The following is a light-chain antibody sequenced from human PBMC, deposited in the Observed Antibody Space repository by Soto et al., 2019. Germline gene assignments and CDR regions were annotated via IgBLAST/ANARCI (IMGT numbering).Light chain of an antibody. CDR2: GAS. CDR1: QSVSSS. V-gene: IGKV3-15*01. Sequence: EIVMTQSPATLSVSPGERATLSCRASQSVSSSLAWYQQKPGQAPRLLIYGASTRATDVPARFSGSGSGTECTLTVSSLQSEDFAVYFWQQYNNRPPVTFGQGTKLEIK. J-gene: IGKJ2*01. CDR3: QQYNNRPPVT.